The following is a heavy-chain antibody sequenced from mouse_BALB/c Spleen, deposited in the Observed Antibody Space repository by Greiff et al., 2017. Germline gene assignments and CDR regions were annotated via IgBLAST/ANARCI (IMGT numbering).Heavy chain of an antibody. J-gene: IGHJ3*01. V-gene: IGHV2-9*02. CDR1: GFSLTSYG. CDR3: ASLYDYDEWFAY. Sequence: VKLMESGPGLVAPSQSLSITCTVSGFSLTSYGVHWVRQPPGKGLEWLGVIWAGGSTNYNSALMSRLSISKDNSKSQVFLKMNSLQTDDTAMYYCASLYDYDEWFAYWGQGTLVTVSA. D-gene: IGHD2-4*01. CDR2: IWAGGST.